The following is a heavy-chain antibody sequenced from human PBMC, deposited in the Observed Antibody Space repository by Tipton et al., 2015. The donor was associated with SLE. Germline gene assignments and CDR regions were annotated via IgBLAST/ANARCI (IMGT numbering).Heavy chain of an antibody. V-gene: IGHV4-59*08. J-gene: IGHJ4*02. CDR3: ARLLGPQEGVQGVINEVDY. Sequence: TLSLTCTVSGGSISSYYWSWIRQTPGKGLEWIGYIYYTGSTKFNPSLKSRVSISLDTSKNQFSLKLSSVTAADAAVYYCARLLGPQEGVQGVINEVDYWGQGTLATVSS. CDR2: IYYTGST. D-gene: IGHD3-10*01. CDR1: GGSISSYY.